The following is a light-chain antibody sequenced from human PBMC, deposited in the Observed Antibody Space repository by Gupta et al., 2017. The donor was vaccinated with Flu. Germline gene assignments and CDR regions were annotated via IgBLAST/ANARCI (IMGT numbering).Light chain of an antibody. CDR3: TSYTSNTALYA. CDR1: SSDVGGYNN. V-gene: IGLV2-14*01. J-gene: IGLJ1*01. CDR2: EVS. Sequence: QSALTQPASVSGSPGQSITISCIGTSSDVGGYNNVSWYLQHPGKAPKLMIYEVSNRPSGVSNRFSGSKSGNTASLTISGLQAEDEADYYCTSYTSNTALYAFGTGTKVTVL.